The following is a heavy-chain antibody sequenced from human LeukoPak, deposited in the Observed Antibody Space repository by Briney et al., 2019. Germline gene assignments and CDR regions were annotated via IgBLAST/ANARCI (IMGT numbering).Heavy chain of an antibody. CDR2: ITPNSGGT. J-gene: IGHJ6*03. CDR3: AREAYDSGSFRTDYYYMDV. V-gene: IGHV1-2*02. D-gene: IGHD3-10*01. CDR1: GYTFTGYY. Sequence: ASVKVSCKASGYTFTGYYLHWVRQAPGQGLEWMGWITPNSGGTNYAQRFQGRVTMTRDTSISTAHMELSRLRSDDTAVYYCAREAYDSGSFRTDYYYMDVWGKGPTVTISS.